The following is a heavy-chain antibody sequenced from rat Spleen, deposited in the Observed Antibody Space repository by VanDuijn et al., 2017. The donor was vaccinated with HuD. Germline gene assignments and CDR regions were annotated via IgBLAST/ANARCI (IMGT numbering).Heavy chain of an antibody. Sequence: EVQLVESGGGLVQPGGSLKLSCVASGFTFNNYWMTWIRQAPGKGLEWVASITNASGRTYYPDSVKGRFTISRDTAQNTLYLQMNSLRSEATATYYCATDGYYDGTYYSVYVMDAWTQGASVTVSP. J-gene: IGHJ4*01. D-gene: IGHD1-12*02. CDR2: ITNASGRT. V-gene: IGHV5-31*01. CDR1: GFTFNNYW. CDR3: ATDGYYDGTYYSVYVMDA.